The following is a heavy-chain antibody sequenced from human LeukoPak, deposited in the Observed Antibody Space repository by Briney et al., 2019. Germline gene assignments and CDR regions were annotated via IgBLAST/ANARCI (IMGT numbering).Heavy chain of an antibody. D-gene: IGHD3-10*01. CDR3: AKGGRGSWAGNTGD. CDR1: GFDFSSHG. CDR2: INFNGGRT. Sequence: GGSLRLPCAASGFDFSSHGMNWVRQAPGKGLEWESTINFNGGRTYYADSVKGRFSVSRDNSKNTLYLQMNSLRVEDTAVYYCAKGGRGSWAGNTGDWGQGTLVSVSS. V-gene: IGHV3-23*01. J-gene: IGHJ4*02.